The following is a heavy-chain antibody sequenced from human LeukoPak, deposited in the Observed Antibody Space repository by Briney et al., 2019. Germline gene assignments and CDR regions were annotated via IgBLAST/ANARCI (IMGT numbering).Heavy chain of an antibody. CDR1: GFTFSSYS. D-gene: IGHD4-17*01. V-gene: IGHV3-21*01. J-gene: IGHJ4*02. Sequence: GGSLRLSCAASGFTFSSYSMNWVRQAPGKGLEWVSSINSSSSYIYYADSVKGRFTISRDNAKNSLYLQMNSLRAEDTAVYYCASANIDYGDYGDYYFDYWGQGTLVTVSS. CDR3: ASANIDYGDYGDYYFDY. CDR2: INSSSSYI.